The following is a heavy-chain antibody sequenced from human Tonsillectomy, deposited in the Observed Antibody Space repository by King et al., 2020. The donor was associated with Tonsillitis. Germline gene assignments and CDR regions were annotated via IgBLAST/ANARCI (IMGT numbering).Heavy chain of an antibody. CDR1: DDSVSSNYYY. Sequence: QLQESGPGLVKPSETLSLTFSVSDDSVSSNYYYWGWILQPPGKGLEWIGISSYSGSTDYNPSLKSRVSKSVDTSKNQFSLQLSSVTAADTAVYYCARRTDLLSFDYWGQGTLVTVSS. CDR2: SSYSGST. J-gene: IGHJ4*02. CDR3: ARRTDLLSFDY. V-gene: IGHV4-39*01. D-gene: IGHD1-26*01.